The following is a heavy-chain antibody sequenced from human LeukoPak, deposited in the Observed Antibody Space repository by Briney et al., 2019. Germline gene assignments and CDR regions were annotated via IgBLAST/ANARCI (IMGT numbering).Heavy chain of an antibody. D-gene: IGHD1-26*01. J-gene: IGHJ4*02. Sequence: GGSLRLSCAASGFTFSSYSMNWVRQAPGKGLEWVSSISSSTTYIYYADSVKGRFTISRDNAKNSLYLQMNSLRAEDTAVYYCARGRGSYRYGYYFDYWGQGTLVTVPS. CDR2: ISSSTTYI. CDR3: ARGRGSYRYGYYFDY. CDR1: GFTFSSYS. V-gene: IGHV3-21*01.